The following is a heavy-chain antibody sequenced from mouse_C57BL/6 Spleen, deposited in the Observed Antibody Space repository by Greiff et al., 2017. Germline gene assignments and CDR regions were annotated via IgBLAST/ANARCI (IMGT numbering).Heavy chain of an antibody. CDR2: IWSGGST. CDR3: ARSPFYYGSFYAMDY. Sequence: VQLKESGPGLVQPSQSLSITCTVSGFSLTSYGVHWVRQSPGKGLEWLGVIWSGGSTDYNAAFISRLSISKDNSKSQVFFKMNSLQADDTAIYYCARSPFYYGSFYAMDYWGQGTSVTVSS. V-gene: IGHV2-2*01. D-gene: IGHD1-1*01. J-gene: IGHJ4*01. CDR1: GFSLTSYG.